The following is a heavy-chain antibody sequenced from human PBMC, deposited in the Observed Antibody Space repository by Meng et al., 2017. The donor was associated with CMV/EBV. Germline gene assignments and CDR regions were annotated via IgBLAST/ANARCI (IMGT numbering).Heavy chain of an antibody. V-gene: IGHV1-69*05. D-gene: IGHD3-10*01. CDR3: ARGARSGYYYGSGTLLYYYYGMDV. J-gene: IGHJ6*02. CDR1: GGTFSSYA. Sequence: KVSCKASGGTFSSYAISWVRQAPGQGLEWMGGIIPIFGTANYAQKFQGRVTITTDESTSTAYMELSSLRSEDTAVYYCARGARSGYYYGSGTLLYYYYGMDVWGQGTTVTVSS. CDR2: IIPIFGTA.